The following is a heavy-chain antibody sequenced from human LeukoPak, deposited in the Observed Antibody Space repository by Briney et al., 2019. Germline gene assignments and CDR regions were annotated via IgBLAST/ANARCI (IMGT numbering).Heavy chain of an antibody. V-gene: IGHV3-11*05. CDR3: ARDYDILTGSKNWFDP. Sequence: KSGGSLRLSCAASGFTFSDYYMSWIRQAPGKGLEWVSYISSSSSYTNYADSVKGRFTISRDNAKNSLYLQMNSLRAEDTAVYYCARDYDILTGSKNWFDPWGQGTLVTVSS. CDR2: ISSSSSYT. D-gene: IGHD3-9*01. CDR1: GFTFSDYY. J-gene: IGHJ5*02.